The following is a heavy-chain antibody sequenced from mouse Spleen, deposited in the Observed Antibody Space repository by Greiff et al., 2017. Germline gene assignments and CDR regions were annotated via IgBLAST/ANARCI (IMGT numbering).Heavy chain of an antibody. CDR1: GYAFTNYL. Sequence: VQLQQSGAELVRPGTSVKVSCKASGYAFTNYLIEWVKQRPGQGLEWIGVINPGSGGTNYNEKFKGKATLTADKSSSTAYMQLSSLTSDDSAVYFCARHYGNYDWYFDVWGAGTTVTVSS. J-gene: IGHJ1*01. D-gene: IGHD2-1*01. V-gene: IGHV1-54*01. CDR3: ARHYGNYDWYFDV. CDR2: INPGSGGT.